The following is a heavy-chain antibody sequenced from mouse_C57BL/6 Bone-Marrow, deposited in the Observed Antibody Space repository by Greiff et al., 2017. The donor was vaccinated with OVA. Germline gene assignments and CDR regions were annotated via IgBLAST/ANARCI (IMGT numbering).Heavy chain of an antibody. V-gene: IGHV1-26*01. CDR2: INPNNGGT. J-gene: IGHJ2*01. CDR3: AGNFYYYGSFYYFDY. Sequence: EVQLQQSGPELVKPGASVKISCKASGYTFTDYYMNWVKQSHGKSLEWIGDINPNNGGTSYNQKFKGKATLTVAKSSSSGYMEFRSLTSEDSAFYYCAGNFYYYGSFYYFDYWGQGTTLTVSS. D-gene: IGHD1-1*01. CDR1: GYTFTDYY.